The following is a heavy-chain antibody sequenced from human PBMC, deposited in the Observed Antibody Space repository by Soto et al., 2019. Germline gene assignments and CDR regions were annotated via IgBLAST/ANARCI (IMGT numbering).Heavy chain of an antibody. V-gene: IGHV1-69*13. CDR3: ARGTASRTLYYYYYYGMDV. CDR2: IIPIFGTA. J-gene: IGHJ6*02. CDR1: GGTFSSYA. Sequence: SVKVSGKASGGTFSSYAISWVRQAPGQGLEWMGGIIPIFGTANYAQKFQGRVTITADESTSTAYMELSSLRSEDTAVYYCARGTASRTLYYYYYYGMDVWGQGTTVTSP. D-gene: IGHD1-1*01.